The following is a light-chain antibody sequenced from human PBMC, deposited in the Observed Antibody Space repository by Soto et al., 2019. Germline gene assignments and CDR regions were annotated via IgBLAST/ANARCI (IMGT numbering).Light chain of an antibody. CDR2: GNS. CDR1: SSNIGAGYD. CDR3: QSYDSSLSGDV. V-gene: IGLV1-40*01. Sequence: QAVVTQPPSVSGAPGQRVTISCTGSSSNIGAGYDVHWYQQLPGTAPKLLIYGNSNRPSGVPDRFSGSKSGTSASLAITGLQAEDAADYSCQSYDSSLSGDVFGGGTKLTVL. J-gene: IGLJ2*01.